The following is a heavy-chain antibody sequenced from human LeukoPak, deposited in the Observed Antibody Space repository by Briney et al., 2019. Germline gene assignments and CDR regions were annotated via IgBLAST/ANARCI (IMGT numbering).Heavy chain of an antibody. CDR2: ISSSSSYI. Sequence: GRSLRLSCVAAGFSFSTYWMSWVRQAPGKGLDWVSFISSSSSYIYYADSVKGRFTISRDNAKNSLYLQMNSLRAEDTAVYYCARGDSSGSYSVFDYWGQGTLVTVSS. J-gene: IGHJ4*02. CDR1: GFSFSTYW. V-gene: IGHV3-21*01. CDR3: ARGDSSGSYSVFDY. D-gene: IGHD1-26*01.